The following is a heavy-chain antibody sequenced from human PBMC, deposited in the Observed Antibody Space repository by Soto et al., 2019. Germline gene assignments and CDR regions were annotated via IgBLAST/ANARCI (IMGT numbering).Heavy chain of an antibody. D-gene: IGHD6-13*01. CDR1: GFTVSSYG. CDR2: ISKDGGNK. Sequence: QVQLVESGGGVVQPGRSLRLSCAASGFTVSSYGMHWVRQAPGKGLEWVAHISKDGGNKYYGDSVKGRFTISRDNSENTLYLEVNSLRPEDTVVYYCTRDQQQHLVRGWFDPWGQGTLVIVSS. CDR3: TRDQQQHLVRGWFDP. J-gene: IGHJ5*02. V-gene: IGHV3-30*03.